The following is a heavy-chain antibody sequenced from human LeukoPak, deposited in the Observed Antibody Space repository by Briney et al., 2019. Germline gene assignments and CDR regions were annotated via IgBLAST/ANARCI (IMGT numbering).Heavy chain of an antibody. V-gene: IGHV3-48*02. CDR3: ARFPPYPLGTVVAVGKS. CDR1: GFTFSSYS. J-gene: IGHJ5*02. D-gene: IGHD2-15*01. Sequence: GGSLRLSCAASGFTFSSYSMNWVRQAPGKGLEWVSYISSSSSTIYYADSVKGRFTISRDNAKNSLYLQMNSLRDEDTAVYYCARFPPYPLGTVVAVGKSWGQGTLVTVSS. CDR2: ISSSSSTI.